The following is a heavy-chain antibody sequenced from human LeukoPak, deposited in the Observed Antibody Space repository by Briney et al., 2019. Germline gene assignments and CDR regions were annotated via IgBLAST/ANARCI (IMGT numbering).Heavy chain of an antibody. D-gene: IGHD6-19*01. Sequence: SETLSLTCTVSGGSISSSSYYWGWIRQPPGKGLEWIGSIHYSGKVYYNPSLKSRVTTSVDTSTDQFSLRLSSATAADTAMYYCARQSGDQSSAWYFDAWGQGTLVTVSS. CDR2: IHYSGKV. CDR3: ARQSGDQSSAWYFDA. V-gene: IGHV4-39*01. J-gene: IGHJ4*02. CDR1: GGSISSSSYY.